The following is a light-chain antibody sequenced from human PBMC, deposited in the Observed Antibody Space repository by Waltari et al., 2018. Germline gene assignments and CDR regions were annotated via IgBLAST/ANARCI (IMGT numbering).Light chain of an antibody. Sequence: DIVMTQSPATLSVSPGQRPTLSCRASENVDNKLAWYQLKPCQAPRLLIYNTLIRATDIPARFSGSGSGTEFILTISSLQSEDLAVYSCHQYYNWPQTFGQGTKVEIK. J-gene: IGKJ1*01. CDR3: HQYYNWPQT. V-gene: IGKV3-15*01. CDR2: NTL. CDR1: ENVDNK.